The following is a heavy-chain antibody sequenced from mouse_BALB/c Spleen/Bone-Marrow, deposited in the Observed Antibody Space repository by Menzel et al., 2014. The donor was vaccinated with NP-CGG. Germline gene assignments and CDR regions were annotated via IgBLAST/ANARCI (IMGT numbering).Heavy chain of an antibody. J-gene: IGHJ3*01. CDR2: IWGGGST. Sequence: QVQLQQSGPGLVQPSQSLSITCTVSVFSLTKHGVHLIRQSPGKGLEWLGVIWGGGSTDYNAAFISRLSISKDNSKSQVVFKMNSLEVNDRAMYYCARGNYGAWFTHWGQGTLVTVSA. V-gene: IGHV2-2*02. CDR1: VFSLTKHG. CDR3: ARGNYGAWFTH. D-gene: IGHD2-1*01.